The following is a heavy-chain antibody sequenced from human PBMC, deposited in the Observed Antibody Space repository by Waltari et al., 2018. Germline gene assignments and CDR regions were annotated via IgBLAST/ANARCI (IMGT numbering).Heavy chain of an antibody. CDR1: GDSISGSYW. J-gene: IGHJ4*02. D-gene: IGHD2-15*01. CDR3: ARDRGRGLYLDS. Sequence: VQLQESGPGLVKPLGTLSVTCAVSGDSISGSYWWSWVRQPPGKGLEWIGQIHGSGRSNYNPSLESRVTVSIDTSNNHFSLKVTSATAADTAVYYCARDRGRGLYLDSWGQGTLVTVSP. V-gene: IGHV4-4*02. CDR2: IHGSGRS.